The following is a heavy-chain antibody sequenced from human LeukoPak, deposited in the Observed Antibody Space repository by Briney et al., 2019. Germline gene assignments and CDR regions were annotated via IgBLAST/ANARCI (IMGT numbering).Heavy chain of an antibody. CDR1: GYTFTGYY. Sequence: ASVKVSCKASGYTFTGYYMHWVRQAPGQGLEWMGFIDPNNGGTNYAQKFQGRVTLTRDTSISTACMELSSLRSDDTAVYHCATDEGGWGQGTLVTVSS. J-gene: IGHJ1*01. V-gene: IGHV1-2*02. D-gene: IGHD3-16*01. CDR3: ATDEGG. CDR2: IDPNNGGT.